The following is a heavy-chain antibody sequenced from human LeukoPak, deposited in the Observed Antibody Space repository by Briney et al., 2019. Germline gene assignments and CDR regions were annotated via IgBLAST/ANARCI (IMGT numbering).Heavy chain of an antibody. Sequence: SETLSLTCAVYGGSFSGYYWSWIRQPPGKGLEWIGEINHSGSTNYNPSLKSRATISVDTSKNQFSLKLSSVTAADTAVYYCARGGIVDRVDACDIWGQGTMVTVSS. CDR1: GGSFSGYY. CDR3: ARGGIVDRVDACDI. D-gene: IGHD1-26*01. J-gene: IGHJ3*02. CDR2: INHSGST. V-gene: IGHV4-34*01.